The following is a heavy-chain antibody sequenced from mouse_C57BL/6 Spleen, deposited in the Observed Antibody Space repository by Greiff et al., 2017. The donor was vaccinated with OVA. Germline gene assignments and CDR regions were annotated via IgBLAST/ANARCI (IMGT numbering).Heavy chain of an antibody. J-gene: IGHJ4*01. CDR1: GYSITSGYY. D-gene: IGHD2-2*01. CDR3: ASRSIYYGYDGGRFLYAMDY. V-gene: IGHV3-6*01. Sequence: EVQLVESGPGLVKPSQSLSLTCSVTGYSITSGYYWNWIRQFPGNKLEWMGYISYDGSNNYNPSLKNRISITRDTSKNQFFLKLNSVTTEDTATYYCASRSIYYGYDGGRFLYAMDYWGQGTSVTVSS. CDR2: ISYDGSN.